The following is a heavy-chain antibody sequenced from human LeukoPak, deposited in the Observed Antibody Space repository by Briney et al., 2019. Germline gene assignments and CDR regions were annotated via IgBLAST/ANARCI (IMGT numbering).Heavy chain of an antibody. J-gene: IGHJ4*02. V-gene: IGHV3-23*01. CDR2: ITDSGRKT. CDR3: AKITKATTPNY. D-gene: IGHD4-17*01. CDR1: GFTFSTYA. Sequence: GGSLRLSCAASGFTFSTYAMSWVRQASGRGLEWVSGITDSGRKTYYADSVKGRFSISRDNSKNTVYLQMSDLRAEDTAVYYCAKITKATTPNYWGQGTLVTVSS.